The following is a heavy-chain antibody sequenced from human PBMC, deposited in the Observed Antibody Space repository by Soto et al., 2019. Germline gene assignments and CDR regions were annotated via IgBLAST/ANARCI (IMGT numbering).Heavy chain of an antibody. V-gene: IGHV3-15*07. J-gene: IGHJ4*02. CDR3: TLDLGGYTSWYY. CDR2: IKSKTDGGTT. CDR1: GFTFSNAW. Sequence: GGSLRLSCAASGFTFSNAWMNWVRQAPGKGLEWVGRIKSKTDGGTTDYAAPVKGRFTISRDDSKNTLYLQMNSLKTEDTAVYYCTLDLGGYTSWYYWGQGTLVTVSS. D-gene: IGHD5-12*01.